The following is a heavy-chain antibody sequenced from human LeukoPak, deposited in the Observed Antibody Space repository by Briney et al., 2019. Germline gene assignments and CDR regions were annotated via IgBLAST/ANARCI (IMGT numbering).Heavy chain of an antibody. Sequence: GGSLRLSCAASGFAVINHGMYWVRQAPGKGLEWVAHLSLTGSNGFYADSVKGRFTISRDDSKNTLYLQMNRLRAEDTALYSCVSVTWRDGYDFSDYWGRGTLVTVSS. D-gene: IGHD5-12*01. CDR2: LSLTGSNG. CDR3: VSVTWRDGYDFSDY. J-gene: IGHJ4*02. V-gene: IGHV3-30*03. CDR1: GFAVINHG.